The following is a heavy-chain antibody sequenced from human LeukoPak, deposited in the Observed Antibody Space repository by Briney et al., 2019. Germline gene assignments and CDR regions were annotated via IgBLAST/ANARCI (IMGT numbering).Heavy chain of an antibody. Sequence: GGSLRLSCVASGFTFSSDTMTWVRQAPGKALEGVSSVTESGGITSYADSVKGRFTISRDNSKNTLYLQMNSLRADDTATYYCAKGSSGNYYYWGQGTLVTVSS. CDR1: GFTFSSDT. CDR2: VTESGGIT. J-gene: IGHJ4*02. D-gene: IGHD3-10*01. CDR3: AKGSSGNYYY. V-gene: IGHV3-23*01.